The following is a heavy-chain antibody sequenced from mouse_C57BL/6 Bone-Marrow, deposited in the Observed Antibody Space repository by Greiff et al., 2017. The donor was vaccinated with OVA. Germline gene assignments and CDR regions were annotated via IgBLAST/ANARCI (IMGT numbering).Heavy chain of an antibody. Sequence: EVKLVESGEGLVKPGGSLKLSCAASGFTFSSYAMSWVRQTPEKRLEWVAYISSGGDYIYYADTVKGRFTISRDNARNTLYLQMSSLKSEDTAMYYCTRDQIYFEGWYFDVWGTGTTVTVSS. CDR3: TRDQIYFEGWYFDV. D-gene: IGHD2-4*01. J-gene: IGHJ1*03. CDR2: ISSGGDYI. V-gene: IGHV5-9-1*02. CDR1: GFTFSSYA.